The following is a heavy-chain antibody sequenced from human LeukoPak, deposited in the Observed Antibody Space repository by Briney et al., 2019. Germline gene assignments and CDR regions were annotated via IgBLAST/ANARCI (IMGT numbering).Heavy chain of an antibody. V-gene: IGHV1-2*02. CDR3: ARGTGARYYSSSWYGSGWFDP. Sequence: ASVKVSCKASGYTFTGYYMHWVRQAPGQGLEWMGWINPNSGGTNYAQKFQGRVTMTRDTSISTAYMELSRPRSDDTAVYYCARGTGARYYSSSWYGSGWFDPWGQGTLVTVSS. CDR2: INPNSGGT. D-gene: IGHD6-13*01. J-gene: IGHJ5*02. CDR1: GYTFTGYY.